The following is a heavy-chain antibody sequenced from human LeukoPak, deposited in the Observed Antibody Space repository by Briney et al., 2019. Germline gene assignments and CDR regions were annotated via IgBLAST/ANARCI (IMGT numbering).Heavy chain of an antibody. J-gene: IGHJ4*02. CDR2: TSFDGSNK. V-gene: IGHV3-30*04. CDR1: GFTFSTYA. CDR3: ARTSHDYGDYALDY. Sequence: GGSLRLSCAASGFTFSTYAMHWVRQAPGKGLEWVAVTSFDGSNKYYADSVKGRFTISRDNSMNTLYLQMNSLRAEDTAVYYCARTSHDYGDYALDYWGQGTLVTVSS. D-gene: IGHD4-17*01.